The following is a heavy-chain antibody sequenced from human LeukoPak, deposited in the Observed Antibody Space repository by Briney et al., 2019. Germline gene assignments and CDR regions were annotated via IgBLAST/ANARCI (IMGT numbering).Heavy chain of an antibody. CDR1: GGSISSYY. CDR3: ARRYGSGSYNWFDP. CDR2: IYTSGST. J-gene: IGHJ5*02. V-gene: IGHV4-4*07. Sequence: PSETLSLTCTVSGGSISSYYWSWIRQPAGKGLEWIGRIYTSGSTNYNPSLKSRVTMSVDTSKNQFSLKLSSVTAADTAVYYCARRYGSGSYNWFDPWGQGTLVTVSS. D-gene: IGHD3-10*01.